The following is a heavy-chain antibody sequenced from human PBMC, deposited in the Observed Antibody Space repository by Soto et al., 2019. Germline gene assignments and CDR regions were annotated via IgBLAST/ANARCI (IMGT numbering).Heavy chain of an antibody. V-gene: IGHV4-59*08. CDR3: ARHLYIVATFDY. Sequence: SETLSLTCTVSGGSISSYYWSWIRQPPGKGLEWIGYIYYSGSTNYNPSLKSRVTISVDTSKNQFSLKLSSVTAADTAVYYCARHLYIVATFDYWGQGALVTVSS. CDR2: IYYSGST. CDR1: GGSISSYY. J-gene: IGHJ4*02. D-gene: IGHD5-12*01.